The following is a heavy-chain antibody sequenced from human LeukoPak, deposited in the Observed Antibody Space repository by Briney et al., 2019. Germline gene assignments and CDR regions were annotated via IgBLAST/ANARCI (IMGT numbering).Heavy chain of an antibody. Sequence: GGSLRLSCAASGFTFSSYWMSWVRQAPGKGLEWVANIKQDGSEKYYVDSVKGRFTISRDNAKNSLYLQMNSLRVEDTAVYYCARVDGRYYYYGMDVWGQGTTVTVSS. CDR1: GFTFSSYW. J-gene: IGHJ6*02. V-gene: IGHV3-7*01. CDR2: IKQDGSEK. D-gene: IGHD1-26*01. CDR3: ARVDGRYYYYGMDV.